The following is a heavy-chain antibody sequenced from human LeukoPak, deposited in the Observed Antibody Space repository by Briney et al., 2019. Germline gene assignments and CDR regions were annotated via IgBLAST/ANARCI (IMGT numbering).Heavy chain of an antibody. V-gene: IGHV4-39*01. CDR3: TRRKEGTSSRDY. CDR2: LHYSGSS. D-gene: IGHD6-13*01. J-gene: IGHJ4*02. Sequence: SETLSLTCTVSGGSISSSGYYWAWIRQPPGKGLEWIGNLHYSGSSYYNSSLKSRVTMSVDTSKNQFSLRLNSVTAADTAVYYCTRRKEGTSSRDYWGQGTLVIVSS. CDR1: GGSISSSGYY.